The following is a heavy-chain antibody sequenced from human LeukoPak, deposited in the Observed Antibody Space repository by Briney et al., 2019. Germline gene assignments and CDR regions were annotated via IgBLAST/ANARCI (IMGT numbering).Heavy chain of an antibody. D-gene: IGHD2-2*01. J-gene: IGHJ4*02. V-gene: IGHV4-39*01. CDR1: GGSISSNSYY. CDR3: ARVPGGYYFDY. CDR2: IFYIGNT. Sequence: SETLSLTCTVSGGSISSNSYYWGWIRQSPGRGLEWIGSIFYIGNTYYNPSLKSRVTISVDTSKNQFSLKLSSVTAADTAVYYCARVPGGYYFDYWGQGTLVTVSS.